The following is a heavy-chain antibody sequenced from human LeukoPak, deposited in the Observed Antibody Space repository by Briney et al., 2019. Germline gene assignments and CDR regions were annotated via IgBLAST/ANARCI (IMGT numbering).Heavy chain of an antibody. CDR2: INHSGST. CDR3: ARGYNSGWTYYYYGMDV. Sequence: TLSLTXXXXGGSFXGXYWSWIRQPPGKGLEWIGEINHSGSTNYNPSLKSRVTISVDTSKNQFSLKLSSVTAADTAVYYCARGYNSGWTYYYYGMDVWGQGTTVTVSS. V-gene: IGHV4-34*01. J-gene: IGHJ6*02. CDR1: GGSFXGXY. D-gene: IGHD6-19*01.